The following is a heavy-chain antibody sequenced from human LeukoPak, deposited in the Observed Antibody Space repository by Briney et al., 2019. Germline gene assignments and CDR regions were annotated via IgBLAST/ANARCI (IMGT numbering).Heavy chain of an antibody. CDR3: ARGRVVATIGEWNYYMDV. CDR1: GYTLTELS. D-gene: IGHD5-12*01. CDR2: IIPIFGTA. Sequence: ASVKVSCKVSGYTLTELSMHWVRQAPGQGLEWMGGIIPIFGTANYAQKFQGRVTITADESTSTAYMELSSLRSEDTAVYYCARGRVVATIGEWNYYMDVWGKGTTVTVSS. J-gene: IGHJ6*03. V-gene: IGHV1-69*13.